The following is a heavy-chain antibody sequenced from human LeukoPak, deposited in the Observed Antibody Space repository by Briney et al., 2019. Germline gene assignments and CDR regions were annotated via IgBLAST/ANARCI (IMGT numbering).Heavy chain of an antibody. Sequence: GASVKVSCKASGYTFTNFDINWVRQATGQGLELMGWMNPYSGNTGFAQKFQGGVTMTRDTSISTAYMELSSLRSEDTAVYYCARRPDYSDSSDYEYWGQGTLVTVSS. D-gene: IGHD3-22*01. J-gene: IGHJ4*02. V-gene: IGHV1-8*01. CDR1: GYTFTNFD. CDR2: MNPYSGNT. CDR3: ARRPDYSDSSDYEY.